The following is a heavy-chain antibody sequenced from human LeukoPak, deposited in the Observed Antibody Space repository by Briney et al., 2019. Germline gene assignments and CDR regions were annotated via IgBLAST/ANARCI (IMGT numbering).Heavy chain of an antibody. J-gene: IGHJ4*02. CDR1: GYTFTSYG. Sequence: GASVKVSCKASGYTFTSYGISSVRQAPGQGLEWMGWISAYNGNTNYAQKLQGRVTMTTDTSTSTAYMELRSLRSDDTAVYYCARAYYYDSSGDFDYWGQGTLVTVSS. CDR3: ARAYYYDSSGDFDY. V-gene: IGHV1-18*01. CDR2: ISAYNGNT. D-gene: IGHD3-22*01.